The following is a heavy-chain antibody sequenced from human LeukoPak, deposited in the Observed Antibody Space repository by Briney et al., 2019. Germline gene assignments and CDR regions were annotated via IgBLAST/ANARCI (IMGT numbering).Heavy chain of an antibody. J-gene: IGHJ4*02. CDR1: GGSISSYY. V-gene: IGHV4-59*01. CDR2: IYYSGST. Sequence: PSETLSLTCTVSGGSISSYYWSWIRQPPGKGPEWIGYIYYSGSTNYNPSLKSRVTISVDTSKNQFSLKLSSVTAADTAVYYCARDRAVVYFDYWGQGTLVTVSS. CDR3: ARDRAVVYFDY. D-gene: IGHD4-23*01.